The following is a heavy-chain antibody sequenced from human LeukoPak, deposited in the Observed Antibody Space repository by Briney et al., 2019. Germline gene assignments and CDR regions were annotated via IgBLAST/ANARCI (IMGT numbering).Heavy chain of an antibody. D-gene: IGHD3-3*01. Sequence: ASVKVSCKASGYTFSHYGVNWVRQAPGQGLEWMGWISGYSGNTNYAQNLQGRVTMTTDISTSTAYMELRSLKSDDTAVYYCARARYETRIWPKSRYDYYHYMDVWGKGTTVTVSS. J-gene: IGHJ6*03. CDR2: ISGYSGNT. V-gene: IGHV1-18*01. CDR1: GYTFSHYG. CDR3: ARARYETRIWPKSRYDYYHYMDV.